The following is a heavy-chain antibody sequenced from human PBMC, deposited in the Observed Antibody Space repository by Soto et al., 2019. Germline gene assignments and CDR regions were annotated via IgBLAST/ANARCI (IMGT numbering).Heavy chain of an antibody. CDR2: IKSKTDGGTT. CDR3: TNLAATHGSDYYYYGMDV. V-gene: IGHV3-15*01. CDR1: GFTFSNAW. D-gene: IGHD2-15*01. J-gene: IGHJ6*02. Sequence: EVQLVESGGGLVKPGGSLRLSCAASGFTFSNAWMSWVRQAPGTGLEWVGRIKSKTDGGTTDYAAPVKGRFTISRDDSKNTLYLQMNSLKTEDTAVYYCTNLAATHGSDYYYYGMDVWGQGTTVTVSS.